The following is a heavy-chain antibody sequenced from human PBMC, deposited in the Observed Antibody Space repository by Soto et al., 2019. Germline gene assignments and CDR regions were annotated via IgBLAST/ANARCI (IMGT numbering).Heavy chain of an antibody. CDR3: AKSISATGYDY. V-gene: IGHV3-33*06. CDR1: GFTCSSYG. D-gene: IGHD6-13*01. Sequence: GGPLILSCAAAGFTCSSYGRHWVRQDPGKGLEWVAVIWYDGSNKYYADSVKGRFTISRDNSKNTLYLQMNSLRAEDTAVYYCAKSISATGYDYWGQGTLVTVSS. CDR2: IWYDGSNK. J-gene: IGHJ4*02.